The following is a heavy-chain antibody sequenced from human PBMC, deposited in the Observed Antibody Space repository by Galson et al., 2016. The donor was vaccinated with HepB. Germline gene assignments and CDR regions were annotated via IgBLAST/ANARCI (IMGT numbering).Heavy chain of an antibody. CDR3: ARVSSSGSPRGALDI. D-gene: IGHD6-19*01. Sequence: SLRLSCAASGFTFSSYAMHWVRQAPGKGLEWVALIWYNGGNKNYADSVKGRFTISRGNSKNTLYLQMNSLRAEDSALYYCARVSSSGSPRGALDIWGQGTRVIVSS. V-gene: IGHV3-33*08. CDR1: GFTFSSYA. CDR2: IWYNGGNK. J-gene: IGHJ3*02.